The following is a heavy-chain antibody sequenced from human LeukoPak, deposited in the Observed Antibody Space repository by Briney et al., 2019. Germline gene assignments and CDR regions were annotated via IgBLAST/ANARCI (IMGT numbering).Heavy chain of an antibody. J-gene: IGHJ4*02. Sequence: GASVKVSCKASGYTFTSYDINWVRQATGQGLEWMGWMNPNSGNTGYAQKFQGRVTMTRNTSISTACMELSSLRSEDTAVYYCAGGLGGTLRFLEWLRPLTYYFDYWGQGTLVTVSS. CDR2: MNPNSGNT. CDR3: AGGLGGTLRFLEWLRPLTYYFDY. V-gene: IGHV1-8*01. D-gene: IGHD3-3*01. CDR1: GYTFTSYD.